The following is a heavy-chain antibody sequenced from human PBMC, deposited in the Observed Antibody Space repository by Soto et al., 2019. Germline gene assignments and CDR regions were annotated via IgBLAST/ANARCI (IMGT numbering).Heavy chain of an antibody. D-gene: IGHD2-15*01. J-gene: IGHJ6*01. V-gene: IGHV3-11*01. CDR1: GFTFSDYY. Sequence: GGSLRLSCAASGFTFSDYYMSWIRQAPGKGLEWVSYISSSGSTIYYADSVKGRFTISRDNAKNSLYLQMNSLRAEDTAVYYCARGFLYWCSNYYCYQMSFWGQGSTDPVSA. CDR3: ARGFLYWCSNYYCYQMSF. CDR2: ISSSGSTI.